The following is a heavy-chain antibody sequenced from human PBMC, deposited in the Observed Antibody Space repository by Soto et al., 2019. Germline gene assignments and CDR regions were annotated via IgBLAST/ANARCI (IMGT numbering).Heavy chain of an antibody. CDR1: GDSVSSNSAA. Sequence: QVQLQESGPGLVKPSQTLSLTCAISGDSVSSNSAAWNWIRLSPSRGLEWLARTYYRSRWYNDYAVSVRSPITVNPDTSKNQFSLQLTSVTPEDTAVYYCAGTTSHQWYYMDVWGKGTTVTVSS. J-gene: IGHJ6*03. D-gene: IGHD1-7*01. CDR3: AGTTSHQWYYMDV. V-gene: IGHV6-1*01. CDR2: TYYRSRWYN.